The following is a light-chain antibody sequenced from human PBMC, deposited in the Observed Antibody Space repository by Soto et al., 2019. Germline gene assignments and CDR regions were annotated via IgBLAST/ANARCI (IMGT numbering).Light chain of an antibody. J-gene: IGKJ2*01. CDR3: QQRSSSPQT. CDR1: QRRTNSR. V-gene: IGKV3-20*01. CDR2: GGS. Sequence: EIVLTQSPGTLSLSPGERATLSCRASQRRTNSRLAWYQQKTGQAPKVLIYGGSNRATGIPDRFSGSGSRTDFTLTISRLDSEDFAVYYCQQRSSSPQTFGQANTLEIK.